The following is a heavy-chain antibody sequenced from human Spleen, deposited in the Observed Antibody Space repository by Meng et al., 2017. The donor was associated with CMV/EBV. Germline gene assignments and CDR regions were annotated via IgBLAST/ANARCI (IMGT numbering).Heavy chain of an antibody. Sequence: GESLKISCAASGFIFSRYAMHWVRQAPGKGLEWVAFIRYDGSNKYYADSVKGRFTISRDNSKNTLYLQMNSLRAEDTAVYYCAKDLAGGYYYYYGMDVWGQGTTVTVSS. J-gene: IGHJ6*02. V-gene: IGHV3-30*02. CDR1: GFIFSRYA. D-gene: IGHD3-10*01. CDR2: IRYDGSNK. CDR3: AKDLAGGYYYYYGMDV.